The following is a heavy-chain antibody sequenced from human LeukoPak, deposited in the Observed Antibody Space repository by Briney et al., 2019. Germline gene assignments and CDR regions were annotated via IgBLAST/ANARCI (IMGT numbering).Heavy chain of an antibody. CDR1: GGSISSYY. CDR3: ARRSVIAAAGTHPIRAFDP. J-gene: IGHJ5*02. V-gene: IGHV4-59*12. CDR2: IYYSGST. Sequence: SETLSLTCTVSGGSISSYYWSWIRQPPGKGLEWIGYIYYSGSTNYNPSLKSRVTISVDTSKNQFSLKLSSVTAADTAVYYCARRSVIAAAGTHPIRAFDPWGQGTLVTVSS. D-gene: IGHD6-13*01.